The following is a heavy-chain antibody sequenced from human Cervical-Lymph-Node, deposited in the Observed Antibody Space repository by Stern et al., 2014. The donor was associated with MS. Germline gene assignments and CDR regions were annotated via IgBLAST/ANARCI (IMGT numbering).Heavy chain of an antibody. D-gene: IGHD3-3*01. V-gene: IGHV3-30*03. CDR1: GFTFSSYG. CDR3: ARGTYYDFWSGYPQGVF. CDR2: ISYDGCRK. Sequence: VQLVESGGGVVPPGRSLRLSCAASGFTFSSYGMHWVRQAPGKGLEWVAVISYDGCRKYCADSVKGRFTISRDNSKNTLYLQMNSLRAEDTAVYYCARGTYYDFWSGYPQGVFWGQGTLVTVSS. J-gene: IGHJ4*02.